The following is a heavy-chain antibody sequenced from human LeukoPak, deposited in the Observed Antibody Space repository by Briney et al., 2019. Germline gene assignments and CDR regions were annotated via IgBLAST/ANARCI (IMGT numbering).Heavy chain of an antibody. CDR2: INPNSGGT. Sequence: GATVKISCKVSGYTFTGYYMHWVRQAPGQGLEWMGRINPNSGGTNYAQKFQGRVTMTRDTSISTAYMELSRLRSDDTAVYYCARDGGDYYDSSGYPSGNWFDPWGQGTLVTVSS. D-gene: IGHD3-22*01. J-gene: IGHJ5*02. CDR1: GYTFTGYY. CDR3: ARDGGDYYDSSGYPSGNWFDP. V-gene: IGHV1-2*06.